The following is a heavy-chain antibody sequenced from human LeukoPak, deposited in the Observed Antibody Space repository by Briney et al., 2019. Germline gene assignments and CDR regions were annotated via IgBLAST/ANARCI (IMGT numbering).Heavy chain of an antibody. CDR1: GFTFSSYS. J-gene: IGHJ4*02. V-gene: IGHV3-48*02. CDR2: ISSSSRTI. Sequence: GGSLRLSCGASGFTFSSYSMNWVRQAPGKGLEWVSYISSSSRTIYDADSVKGRFTISRDNAQNSLYLQMNSLRDEDTAVYYCARGDSGSYYFDYWGQGVLVSVSS. CDR3: ARGDSGSYYFDY. D-gene: IGHD1-26*01.